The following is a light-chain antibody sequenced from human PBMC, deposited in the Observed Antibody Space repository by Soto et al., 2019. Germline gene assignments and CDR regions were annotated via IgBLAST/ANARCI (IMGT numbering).Light chain of an antibody. Sequence: DIQMTQSPSTLSASVGDTVTITCRASQSINSWLAWYQQKPGKAPKLLIYEASNLKSGVSSRFSGSGSRTEFTLSITSLHPDDFAIYYCQQYSSYSFTFGPGTKVDI. CDR3: QQYSSYSFT. J-gene: IGKJ3*01. CDR1: QSINSW. V-gene: IGKV1-5*01. CDR2: EAS.